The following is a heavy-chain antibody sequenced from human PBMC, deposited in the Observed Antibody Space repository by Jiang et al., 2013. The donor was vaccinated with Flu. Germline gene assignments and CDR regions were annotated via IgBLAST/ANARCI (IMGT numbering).Heavy chain of an antibody. D-gene: IGHD6-13*01. V-gene: IGHV2-70*04. CDR3: ARTIAAAGASWFDP. Sequence: KPTQTLTLTCTFSGFSLSTSGMRASWIRQPPGKALEWLARIDWDDDKFYSTSLKTRLTISKDTSKNQVVLTMTNMDPVDTATYYCARTIAAAGASWFDPWGQGTLVTVSS. CDR2: IDWDDDK. J-gene: IGHJ5*02. CDR1: GFSLSTSGMR.